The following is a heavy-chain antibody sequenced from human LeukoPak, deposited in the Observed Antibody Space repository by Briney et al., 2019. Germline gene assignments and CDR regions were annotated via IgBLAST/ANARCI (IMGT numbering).Heavy chain of an antibody. CDR1: GGSISSSSYY. Sequence: NPSETLSLTCTVSGGSISSSSYYWGWIRQPPGKGLEWIVSMSCGHTYYNPSLKSRVTTSIDTSKNQLSLNLKSVTAADTAVYYCARDRDVDDFDSWGHGTLVTVSS. J-gene: IGHJ4*01. V-gene: IGHV4-39*07. CDR2: MSCGHT. D-gene: IGHD2-15*01. CDR3: ARDRDVDDFDS.